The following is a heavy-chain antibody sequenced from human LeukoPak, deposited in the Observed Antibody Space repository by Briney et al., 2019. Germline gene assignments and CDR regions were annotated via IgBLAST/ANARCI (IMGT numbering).Heavy chain of an antibody. CDR2: IYYSGST. J-gene: IGHJ5*02. Sequence: SETLSLTCTVSGGSISSGGYYWSWIRQHPGKGLEWIGYIYYSGSTYYNPSLKSRVTISVDTSKNQFSLKLSSVTAADTAVYYCARREILTGYYSDWFDPWGQGTLVTVSS. CDR1: GGSISSGGYY. CDR3: ARREILTGYYSDWFDP. V-gene: IGHV4-31*03. D-gene: IGHD3-9*01.